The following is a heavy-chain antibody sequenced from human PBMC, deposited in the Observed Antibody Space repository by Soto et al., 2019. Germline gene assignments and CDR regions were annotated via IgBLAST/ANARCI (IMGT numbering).Heavy chain of an antibody. Sequence: EVQLLESGGGLVQPGGSLRLSCAASGFTFSSYAMSWVRQAPGMGLAWVSGISASGGSTYYADSVKGRFTISRDNSKNILYLHMNSLRAEDTAVYYCAKAGGSRCLGWFDPWGQGTLVTVSS. CDR1: GFTFSSYA. CDR3: AKAGGSRCLGWFDP. CDR2: ISASGGST. J-gene: IGHJ5*02. D-gene: IGHD3-3*01. V-gene: IGHV3-23*01.